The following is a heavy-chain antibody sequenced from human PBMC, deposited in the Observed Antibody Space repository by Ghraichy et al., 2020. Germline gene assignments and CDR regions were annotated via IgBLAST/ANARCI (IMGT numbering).Heavy chain of an antibody. CDR3: ASLGLGTLRPGPADGY. Sequence: SETLSLTCALYGGSFSDYYWSWIRQPPGKGLEWIGEVHHSGSTNYNPSLKSRVTITIDTSKNQFSLNLSSVTAADTAVYYCASLGLGTLRPGPADGYWGQGTLVTVSS. D-gene: IGHD1-1*01. CDR1: GGSFSDYY. CDR2: VHHSGST. V-gene: IGHV4-34*01. J-gene: IGHJ1*01.